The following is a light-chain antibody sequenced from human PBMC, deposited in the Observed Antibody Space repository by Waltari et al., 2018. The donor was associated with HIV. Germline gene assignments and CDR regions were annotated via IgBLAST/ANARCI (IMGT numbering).Light chain of an antibody. CDR2: DND. Sequence: QSVLTQSPSVSAAPGQRVTISCSGSSPNIGNNDVSWYQQLPGRAPKVLIYDNDKRPSGIPDRFPGSKSGTSATLDITGLQTGDEADYYCATWHTSLRAHVVFGGGTKVTVL. J-gene: IGLJ2*01. CDR1: SPNIGNND. CDR3: ATWHTSLRAHVV. V-gene: IGLV1-51*01.